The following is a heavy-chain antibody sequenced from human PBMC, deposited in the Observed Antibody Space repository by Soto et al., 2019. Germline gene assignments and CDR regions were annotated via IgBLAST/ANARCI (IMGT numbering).Heavy chain of an antibody. D-gene: IGHD6-19*01. Sequence: PGGSLRLSCAASRFIFSDYWMNWVRQAPGKGLEWVANIKEDGSQKYYVGAVRGRFTISRDNAKNSLYLQMNSLRAEDTAVYYFERLNRSGFSDYWCQAILVTVS. J-gene: IGHJ4*02. CDR2: IKEDGSQK. V-gene: IGHV3-7*01. CDR3: ERLNRSGFSDY. CDR1: RFIFSDYW.